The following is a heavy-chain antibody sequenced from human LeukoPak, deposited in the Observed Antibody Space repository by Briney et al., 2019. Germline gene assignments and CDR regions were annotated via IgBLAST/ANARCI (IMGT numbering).Heavy chain of an antibody. CDR3: AGGRGHYYDSSGYYLLDY. CDR1: GGSISSGGYY. CDR2: IYYSGST. Sequence: SETLSLTCTVSGGSISSGGYYWSWIRQHPGKGLEWIGYIYYSGSTYYNPSLKSRVTISVDTSKNQFSLKLSSVTAADTAVYYCAGGRGHYYDSSGYYLLDYWGQGTLVTVSS. D-gene: IGHD3-22*01. J-gene: IGHJ4*02. V-gene: IGHV4-31*03.